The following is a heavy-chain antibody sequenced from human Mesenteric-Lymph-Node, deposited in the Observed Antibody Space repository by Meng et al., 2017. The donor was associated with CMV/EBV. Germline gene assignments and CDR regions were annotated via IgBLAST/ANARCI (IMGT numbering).Heavy chain of an antibody. D-gene: IGHD6-6*01. J-gene: IGHJ4*02. Sequence: GGSLRLSCAASGFTFSDYTMKWVRQAPGKGLEFVSVIYSGDSSTYYADSVKGRFTISRDDSKNTLYLQMNSLRAEDTAVYYCAKDKYGRSTLADYWGQGTLVTVSS. V-gene: IGHV3-23*03. CDR3: AKDKYGRSTLADY. CDR2: IYSGDSST. CDR1: GFTFSDYT.